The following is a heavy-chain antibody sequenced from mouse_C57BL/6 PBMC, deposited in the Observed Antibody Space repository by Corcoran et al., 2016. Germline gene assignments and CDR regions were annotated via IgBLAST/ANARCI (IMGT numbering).Heavy chain of an antibody. CDR2: IDPSDSYT. CDR1: GYTFTSYW. CDR3: ARFALYDYDSAWFAY. V-gene: IGHV1-50*01. J-gene: IGHJ3*01. Sequence: QVQLQQPGAELVKPGASVKLSCKASGYTFTSYWMQWVKQRPGQGLEWIGEIDPSDSYTNYNQKFKGKATLTVDTSSSTAYMPLSSLTSEDSAVYYCARFALYDYDSAWFAYWGQGTLVTVSA. D-gene: IGHD2-4*01.